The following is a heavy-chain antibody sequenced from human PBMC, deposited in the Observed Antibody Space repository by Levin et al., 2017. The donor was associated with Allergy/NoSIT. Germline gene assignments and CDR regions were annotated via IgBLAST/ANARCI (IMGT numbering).Heavy chain of an antibody. D-gene: IGHD3-22*01. J-gene: IGHJ4*02. V-gene: IGHV3-30*03. Sequence: LSLTCAASGFKFRNSGMHWVRQAPGKGLEWVAVISYDDSDKYYVDSVKGRFTISKDNSKNTLYLQMNSLRVEDTAVYYCARPKSGYYGDFDYWGQGTLVTVSS. CDR3: ARPKSGYYGDFDY. CDR2: ISYDDSDK. CDR1: GFKFRNSG.